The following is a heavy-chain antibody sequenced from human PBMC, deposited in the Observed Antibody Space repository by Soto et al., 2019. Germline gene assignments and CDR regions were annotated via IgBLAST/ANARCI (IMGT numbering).Heavy chain of an antibody. CDR2: INPNSGGT. J-gene: IGHJ6*03. V-gene: IGHV1-2*04. CDR1: GYTFTGYY. Sequence: GASVKVSCKASGYTFTGYYMHWVRQAPGQGLEWMGWINPNSGGTNYAQKFQGWVTMTRDTSISTAYMELSRLRSDDTAVYYCARGSIAAAGRLGYYYYYMDVWGKGTTVTVSS. D-gene: IGHD6-13*01. CDR3: ARGSIAAAGRLGYYYYYMDV.